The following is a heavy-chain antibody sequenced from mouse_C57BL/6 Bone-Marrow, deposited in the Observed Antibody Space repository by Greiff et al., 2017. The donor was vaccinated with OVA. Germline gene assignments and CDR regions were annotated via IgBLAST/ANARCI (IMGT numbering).Heavy chain of an antibody. Sequence: QVQLQQPGAELVMPGASVKLSCKASGYTFTSYWMHWVKQRPGQGLEWIGEIDPSDSYTNYNQKFKGKSTLTGDKSSSTAYMQLSSLTSEDSAVYYCAREGGLRPNFDYWGQGTTLTVSS. D-gene: IGHD2-4*01. CDR2: IDPSDSYT. V-gene: IGHV1-69*01. J-gene: IGHJ2*01. CDR1: GYTFTSYW. CDR3: AREGGLRPNFDY.